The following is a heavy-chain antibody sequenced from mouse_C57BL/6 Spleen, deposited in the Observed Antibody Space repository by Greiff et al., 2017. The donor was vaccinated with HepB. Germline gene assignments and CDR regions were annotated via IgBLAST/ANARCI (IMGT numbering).Heavy chain of an antibody. J-gene: IGHJ2*01. CDR1: GFSFNTYA. CDR3: VRQGSGYVFDY. V-gene: IGHV10-1*01. Sequence: EVHLVESGGGLVQPKGSLKLSCAASGFSFNTYAMNWVRQAPGKGLEWVARIRSKSNNYATYYADSVKDRFTISRDDSESMLYLQMNNLKTEDTAMYYCVRQGSGYVFDYWGQGTTLTVSS. CDR2: IRSKSNNYAT. D-gene: IGHD3-2*02.